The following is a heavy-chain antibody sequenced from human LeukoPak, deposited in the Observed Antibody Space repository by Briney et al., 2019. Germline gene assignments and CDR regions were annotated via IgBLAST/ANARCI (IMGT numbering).Heavy chain of an antibody. J-gene: IGHJ4*02. CDR1: GGSISSSNW. CDR3: ARDGGYSGGLDYFDY. D-gene: IGHD1-26*01. CDR2: IYHSGSS. Sequence: KTSGTLSLTCAVSGGSISSSNWWNWVRQPPGKGLEWIGEIYHSGSSNYNPSLKSRVTISVDKSKNQFSLNLISVTAADTAVYYCARDGGYSGGLDYFDYWGQGTLVTVSS. V-gene: IGHV4-4*02.